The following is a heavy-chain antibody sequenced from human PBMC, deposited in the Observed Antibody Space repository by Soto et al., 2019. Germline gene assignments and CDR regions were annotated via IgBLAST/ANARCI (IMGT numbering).Heavy chain of an antibody. D-gene: IGHD6-19*01. CDR3: ARAVAVAADFDY. CDR1: GYTFTSYA. Sequence: GASVKVSCKASGYTFTSYAMHWVRQAPRQRLEWMGWINAGNGNTKYSQKFQGRVTITRDTSASTAYMELSSLRSEDTAVYYCARAVAVAADFDYWGQGTLVTVSS. J-gene: IGHJ4*02. V-gene: IGHV1-3*01. CDR2: INAGNGNT.